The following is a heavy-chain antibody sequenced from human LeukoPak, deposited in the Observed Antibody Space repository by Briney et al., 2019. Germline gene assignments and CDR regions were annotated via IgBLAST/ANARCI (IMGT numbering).Heavy chain of an antibody. J-gene: IGHJ4*02. CDR3: ARYSSGWRSPFDY. CDR1: GFTFSSYS. Sequence: GGSLRFSCAASGFTFSSYSMNWVRQAPGKGLEWVSSISSSSSYIYYADSVKGRFTISRDNAKNSLYLQMNSLRAEDTAVYYCARYSSGWRSPFDYWGQGTLVTVSS. V-gene: IGHV3-21*01. CDR2: ISSSSSYI. D-gene: IGHD6-19*01.